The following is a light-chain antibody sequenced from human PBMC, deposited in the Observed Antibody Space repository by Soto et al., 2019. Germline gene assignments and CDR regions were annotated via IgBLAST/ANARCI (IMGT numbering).Light chain of an antibody. CDR1: SSDVGGYNY. Sequence: QSVLTQPASVSGSPGQPITISCPGTSSDVGGYNYVSWYQQHPGKAPKLMIYDVSNRPSGVSNRFSGSKSGNTASLTISGLQAEDEADYYCSSYTSSSTRVFGTGTKVTVL. J-gene: IGLJ1*01. CDR3: SSYTSSSTRV. CDR2: DVS. V-gene: IGLV2-14*01.